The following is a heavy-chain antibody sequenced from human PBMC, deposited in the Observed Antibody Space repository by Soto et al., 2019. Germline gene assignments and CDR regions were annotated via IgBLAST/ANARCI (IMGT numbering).Heavy chain of an antibody. CDR3: ARGPGYYFDY. Sequence: PGGSLRLSCAASGFTFSSYAMHWVRQAPGKGLGYVSAISSNGGSTYYANSVKGRFTISRDNSKNTLYLQMGSLRAEDMAVYYCARGPGYYFDYWGQGTLVTVSS. V-gene: IGHV3-64*01. CDR1: GFTFSSYA. J-gene: IGHJ4*02. CDR2: ISSNGGST.